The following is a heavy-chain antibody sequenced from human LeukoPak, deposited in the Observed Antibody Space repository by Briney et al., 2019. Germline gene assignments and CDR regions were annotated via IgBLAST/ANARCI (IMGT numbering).Heavy chain of an antibody. D-gene: IGHD1-1*01. Sequence: ASVKVSCKASGYTFTGYYMHWVRQAPGQGLEWMGWINPNSGGTNYAQKFQGRVTMTRDTSISTAYMELSRLRSEDTAVYYCATWGNLYNWNDVSMFYWGQGTLVTVSS. CDR1: GYTFTGYY. V-gene: IGHV1-2*02. CDR3: ATWGNLYNWNDVSMFY. J-gene: IGHJ4*02. CDR2: INPNSGGT.